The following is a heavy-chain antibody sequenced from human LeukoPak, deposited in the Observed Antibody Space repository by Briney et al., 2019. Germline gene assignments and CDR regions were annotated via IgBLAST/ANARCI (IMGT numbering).Heavy chain of an antibody. J-gene: IGHJ4*02. CDR3: ARDPPITIFGVVPGDY. V-gene: IGHV3-66*01. CDR1: GFTVSSNY. Sequence: GGSLRLSCAASGFTVSSNYMSWVRQAPGKGLEWFSVIYSGGSTYYADSVKGRFTISRDNSKNTLYLQMNSMRAEDRAVYYCARDPPITIFGVVPGDYWGQGTLVTVSS. D-gene: IGHD3-3*01. CDR2: IYSGGST.